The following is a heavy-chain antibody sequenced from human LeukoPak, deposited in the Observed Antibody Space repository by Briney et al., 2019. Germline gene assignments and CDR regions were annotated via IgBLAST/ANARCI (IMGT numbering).Heavy chain of an antibody. Sequence: PGRSLRLSCAASGFTFSSYAMHWVRQAPGKGLEWVAVISYDGSNKYYADSVKGRFTISRDNSKNTLYLQMNSLRAEDTAVYYCARDRIVVVVAAPLYWGQGILVTVSS. V-gene: IGHV3-30-3*01. CDR1: GFTFSSYA. D-gene: IGHD2-15*01. J-gene: IGHJ4*02. CDR2: ISYDGSNK. CDR3: ARDRIVVVVAAPLY.